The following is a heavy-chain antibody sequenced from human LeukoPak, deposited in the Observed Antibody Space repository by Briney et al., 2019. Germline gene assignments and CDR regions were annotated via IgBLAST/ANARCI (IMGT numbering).Heavy chain of an antibody. CDR1: GGSISSYY. Sequence: KSSETLSLTCTVSGGSISSYYWSWIRQPPGKGLEWIGYIYYSGSTNYNPSLKSRVTISVDTSKNQFSLKLSSVTAADTAVYYCARAGIVGTISGVFDYWGQGTLVTVSS. CDR2: IYYSGST. D-gene: IGHD1-26*01. J-gene: IGHJ4*02. V-gene: IGHV4-59*01. CDR3: ARAGIVGTISGVFDY.